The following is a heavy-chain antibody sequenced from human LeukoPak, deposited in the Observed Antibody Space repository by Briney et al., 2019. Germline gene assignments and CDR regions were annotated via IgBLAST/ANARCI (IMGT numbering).Heavy chain of an antibody. J-gene: IGHJ4*02. CDR3: ARGQCRLSYFDY. CDR1: GGSFSGYY. CDR2: INHSGST. V-gene: IGHV4-34*01. D-gene: IGHD2-2*01. Sequence: SETLSLTCAVYGGSFSGYYWSWIRQPPGKGLEWIGEINHSGSTNYNPSLKSRVTISVDTSKNQFSLKLSSVTAADTAVYYCARGQCRLSYFDYWGQGTLVTVSS.